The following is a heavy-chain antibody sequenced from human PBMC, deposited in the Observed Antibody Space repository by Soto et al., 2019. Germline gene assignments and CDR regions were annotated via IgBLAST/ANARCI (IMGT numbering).Heavy chain of an antibody. CDR2: ISGRGGST. J-gene: IGHJ4*02. Sequence: QAGGSLRLSCAASGFTFSSYAMSWVRQAPGKGLEWVSAISGRGGSTYYADSVKGRFTISRDNSKNTLYLQMNSLRAEDTAVYYCAKAVAGTGASGDYWGQGTLVTVSS. CDR3: AKAVAGTGASGDY. CDR1: GFTFSSYA. V-gene: IGHV3-23*01. D-gene: IGHD6-19*01.